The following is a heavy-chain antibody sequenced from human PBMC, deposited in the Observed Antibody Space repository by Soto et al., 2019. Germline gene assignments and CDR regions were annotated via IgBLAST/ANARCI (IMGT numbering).Heavy chain of an antibody. CDR1: GYTFTNYW. V-gene: IGHV5-51*01. Sequence: PGESLKISCEGSGYTFTNYWIGWVRQMPGKGLEWMGIIYPGDSDTRYSPSFQGQVTFSADKSTTSAYLQWSSLKASDTAIYYCVRLIGNSWLDSWGPGILVTVSS. CDR3: VRLIGNSWLDS. CDR2: IYPGDSDT. J-gene: IGHJ5*01.